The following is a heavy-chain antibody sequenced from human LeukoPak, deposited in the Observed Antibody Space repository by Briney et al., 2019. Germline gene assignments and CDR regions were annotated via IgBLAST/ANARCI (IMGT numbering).Heavy chain of an antibody. Sequence: GASVKVSCKASGGTFSSYAISWVRQAPGQGLEWMGGIIPIFGTANYAQKFQGRVTITTDEFTSTAYMELSSLGSDDTAVYYCARDHAYYYDSSGYEQYFQHWGQGTLVTVSS. CDR3: ARDHAYYYDSSGYEQYFQH. V-gene: IGHV1-69*05. D-gene: IGHD3-22*01. J-gene: IGHJ1*01. CDR1: GGTFSSYA. CDR2: IIPIFGTA.